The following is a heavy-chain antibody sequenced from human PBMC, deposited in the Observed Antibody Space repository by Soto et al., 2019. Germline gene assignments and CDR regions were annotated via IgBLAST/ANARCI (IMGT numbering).Heavy chain of an antibody. CDR3: NRGSEYDFWSGYL. CDR2: IVPMFGTS. J-gene: IGHJ4*02. CDR1: GGTSTRYA. Sequence: QERLVQSGAEVRKPGSSVKVSCKVTGGTSTRYAINWVRQAPGQGLEWMGGIVPMFGTSKYAQQFQGRVTITADTSTNIAYMELRSLRSEDTAVYYCNRGSEYDFWSGYLWGQVTLVSVSS. D-gene: IGHD3-3*01. V-gene: IGHV1-69*06.